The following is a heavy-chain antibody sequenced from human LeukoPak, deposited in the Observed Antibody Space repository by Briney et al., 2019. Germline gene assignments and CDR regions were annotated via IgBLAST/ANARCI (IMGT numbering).Heavy chain of an antibody. J-gene: IGHJ3*02. V-gene: IGHV3-66*02. Sequence: PGGSLRLSCAASGFTVSSNYTSWVRQAPGKGLEWVSIIYSGGSTYYADSVKGRFTISRDNSKNTLYLQVNSLRAEDTAVYYCARDPRAMVRGVDAFDIWGQGTMVTVSS. CDR3: ARDPRAMVRGVDAFDI. CDR2: IYSGGST. CDR1: GFTVSSNY. D-gene: IGHD3-10*01.